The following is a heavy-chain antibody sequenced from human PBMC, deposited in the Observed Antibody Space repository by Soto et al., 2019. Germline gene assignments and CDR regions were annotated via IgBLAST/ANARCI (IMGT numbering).Heavy chain of an antibody. Sequence: SETLSLTCAVYGGSFSGYYWSWIRQPPGKGLEWIGEINHSGSTNYNPSLKSRVTISVDTSKNQFSLKLSSVTAADTAVYYCASGFRIAAAGTGRGGYWGQGTLGTVSS. D-gene: IGHD6-13*01. CDR1: GGSFSGYY. CDR3: ASGFRIAAAGTGRGGY. CDR2: INHSGST. J-gene: IGHJ4*02. V-gene: IGHV4-34*01.